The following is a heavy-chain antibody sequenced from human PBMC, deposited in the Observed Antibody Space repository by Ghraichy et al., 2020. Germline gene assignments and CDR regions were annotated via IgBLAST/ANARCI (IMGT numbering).Heavy chain of an antibody. J-gene: IGHJ6*02. CDR3: ARRRYYYDSSGYSRRGYYYGMDV. V-gene: IGHV4-34*01. CDR2: INHSGST. D-gene: IGHD3-22*01. Sequence: YAVYGGSFSGYYWSWIRQPPGKGLEWIGEINHSGSTNYNPSLKSRVTISVDTSKNQFSLKLSSVTAADTAVYYCARRRYYYDSSGYSRRGYYYGMDVWGQGTTVTVSS. CDR1: GGSFSGYY.